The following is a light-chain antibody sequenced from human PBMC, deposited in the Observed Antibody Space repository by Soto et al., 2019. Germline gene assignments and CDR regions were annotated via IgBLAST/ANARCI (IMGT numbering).Light chain of an antibody. J-gene: IGKJ1*01. CDR1: QSISSW. CDR2: KAS. V-gene: IGKV1-5*03. CDR3: QQYNSYSWT. Sequence: DIQMTQSPSPLSASVGDRVTITCRASQSISSWLAWYQQKPGKAPNLLIYKASSLESGVPSRFSGSGSGTEVTLTISSLQPDDFATYYCQQYNSYSWTFGQGTKV.